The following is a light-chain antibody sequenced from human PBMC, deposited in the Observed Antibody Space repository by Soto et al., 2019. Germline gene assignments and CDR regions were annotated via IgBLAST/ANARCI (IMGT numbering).Light chain of an antibody. CDR1: QSVSNY. V-gene: IGKV1-39*01. Sequence: DIQMTQSPSSLSASVGDRVTITCRASQSVSNYLHWYQQKPGKAPNLLIYDASSLQSGVPSRFSGSGSGTDFTLTISSLQDEDFATYYCQRSNYNPTFGQGTKVDIK. J-gene: IGKJ1*01. CDR2: DAS. CDR3: QRSNYNPT.